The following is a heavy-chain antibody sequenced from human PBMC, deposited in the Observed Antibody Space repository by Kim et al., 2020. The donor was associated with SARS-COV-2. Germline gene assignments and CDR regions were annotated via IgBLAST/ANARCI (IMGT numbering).Heavy chain of an antibody. CDR2: IYYSGST. J-gene: IGHJ3*02. CDR3: ARAQGRTIFGVVVIVNAFDI. Sequence: SETLSLTCTVSGGSISSGAYYWSWIRQHPGKGLEWIGYIYYSGSTYYNPSLKSRVTISVDTSKNQFSLKLSSVTAADTAVYYCARAQGRTIFGVVVIVNAFDIWGQGTMVTGSS. CDR1: GGSISSGAYY. V-gene: IGHV4-31*03. D-gene: IGHD3-3*01.